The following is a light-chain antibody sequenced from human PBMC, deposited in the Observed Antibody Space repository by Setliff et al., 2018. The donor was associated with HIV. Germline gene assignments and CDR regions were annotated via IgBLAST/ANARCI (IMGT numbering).Light chain of an antibody. CDR1: GSNIGSNV. Sequence: SVLTQPPSASGTPGQRVTISCSGSGSNIGSNVVNWFQQLPGAAPKLLIYRNNQRPSGVPDRFSGSKSGTSASLAISGLQSDDEADYYCATWDASLNGPVFGGGTQLTVL. V-gene: IGLV1-44*01. CDR2: RNN. J-gene: IGLJ2*01. CDR3: ATWDASLNGPV.